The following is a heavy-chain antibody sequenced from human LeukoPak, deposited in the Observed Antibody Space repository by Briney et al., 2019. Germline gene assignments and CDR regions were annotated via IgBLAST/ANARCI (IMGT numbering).Heavy chain of an antibody. CDR3: ARRSSSSGYFDY. J-gene: IGHJ4*02. CDR1: GGSISSGGYY. Sequence: SETLSLTCTVSGGSISSGGYYWSWIRQHPGKGLERMGYIYYSGRTYYNPSLESRVIISLDTSKNQFSLKLSSVTAADTAVYYCARRSSSSGYFDYWGQGTLVTVSS. D-gene: IGHD6-6*01. CDR2: IYYSGRT. V-gene: IGHV4-31*03.